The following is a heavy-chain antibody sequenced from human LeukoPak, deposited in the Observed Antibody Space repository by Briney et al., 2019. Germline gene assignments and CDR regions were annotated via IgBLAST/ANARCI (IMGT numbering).Heavy chain of an antibody. J-gene: IGHJ4*02. CDR2: IYPGDSDT. D-gene: IGHD5-24*01. CDR1: GYNFTTYW. Sequence: HGESLKISCKGSGYNFTTYWTGLVRQMPGKGLECMGIIYPGDSDTRYSPSFQGQVTISADKSISTAYLQWSSLKAPDTAMYYCARQRDGCNSVDYWGQGTLVTVSS. CDR3: ARQRDGCNSVDY. V-gene: IGHV5-51*01.